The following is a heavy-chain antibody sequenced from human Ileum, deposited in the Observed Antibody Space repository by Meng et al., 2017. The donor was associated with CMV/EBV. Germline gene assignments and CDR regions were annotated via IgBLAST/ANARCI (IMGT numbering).Heavy chain of an antibody. V-gene: IGHV4-34*01. Sequence: SETLSLTCAVSGGSFSYYSWTWIRQPPEKGLEWNGEINNSGSTKYNPSLKSRVSISLDTSKNQFSLELSSVTAADTAVYYCARVNEAYLSRQLEYWGQGTLVTVSS. J-gene: IGHJ4*02. CDR2: INNSGST. D-gene: IGHD6-6*01. CDR1: GGSFSYYS. CDR3: ARVNEAYLSRQLEY.